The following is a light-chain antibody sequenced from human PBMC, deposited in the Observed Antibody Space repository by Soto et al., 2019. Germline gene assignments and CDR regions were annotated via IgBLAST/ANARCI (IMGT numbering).Light chain of an antibody. CDR2: LNSDGSH. Sequence: QSVLTQSPSASASLGASVKLTCTLSSELSSSAIAWHQQQPEKGPRYLMKLNSDGSHSRGDGIPDRFSGSRSGAERYLTISSLQSEDEADYYCQTWGTGIHVVFGGGTKLTVL. V-gene: IGLV4-69*01. J-gene: IGLJ2*01. CDR1: SELSSSA. CDR3: QTWGTGIHVV.